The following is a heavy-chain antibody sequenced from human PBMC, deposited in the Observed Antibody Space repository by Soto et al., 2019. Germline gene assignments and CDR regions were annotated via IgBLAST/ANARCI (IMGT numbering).Heavy chain of an antibody. CDR1: GFTFSSYA. Sequence: EVQLLESGGGLVQPGGSLRLSCAASGFTFSSYAMSWVRQAPGRGLEWVPAISGSGGSTYYADSVKGRFTISRDNSKNTLYLQMNSLRAEDTAVYYCAKGSAMIVVVQTFDYWGQGTLVTVSS. CDR2: ISGSGGST. CDR3: AKGSAMIVVVQTFDY. V-gene: IGHV3-23*01. D-gene: IGHD3-22*01. J-gene: IGHJ4*02.